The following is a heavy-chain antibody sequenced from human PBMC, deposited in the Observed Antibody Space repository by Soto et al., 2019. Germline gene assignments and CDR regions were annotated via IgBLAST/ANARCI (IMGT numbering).Heavy chain of an antibody. J-gene: IGHJ6*04. Sequence: SSETLSLTCTGSGGSISSGGYYWGWIRQHPGKGLEWIGYIYYSGSTYYNPSLKSRVTISVDTSKNQFSLKLSSVTAADTAVYYCARENSYGEPFYGMGGRGKGPTVTVSS. CDR1: GGSISSGGYY. D-gene: IGHD5-18*01. CDR2: IYYSGST. V-gene: IGHV4-31*03. CDR3: ARENSYGEPFYGMGG.